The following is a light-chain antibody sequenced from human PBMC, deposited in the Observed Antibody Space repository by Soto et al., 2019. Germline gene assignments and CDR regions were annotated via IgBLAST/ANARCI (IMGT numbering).Light chain of an antibody. V-gene: IGLV2-11*01. CDR3: CSFAGSSTFGV. J-gene: IGLJ3*02. Sequence: QSALTQPRSVSGSPGQSVTISCTGTSSDVGDYNYVSWYQQYPGKAPKLVIYDVSKRPSGVPDRFSGSKSGNTASLTISGLQAEDEADYYCCSFAGSSTFGVFGGGTKLTVL. CDR2: DVS. CDR1: SSDVGDYNY.